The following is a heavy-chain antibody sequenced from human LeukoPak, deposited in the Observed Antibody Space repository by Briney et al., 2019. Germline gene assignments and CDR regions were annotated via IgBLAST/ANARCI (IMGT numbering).Heavy chain of an antibody. CDR2: INHSENT. Sequence: SETLSLTCVVSGLTLSSGFYRGWIRQPPEKGLGWIVTINHSENTNYNPSLKSRVTMSADTSNNQFSLKLSSLRAEDTAVHYCARIRAGAITSAFEIWGQGTVVTVSS. CDR3: ARIRAGAITSAFEI. CDR1: GLTLSSGFY. D-gene: IGHD1-26*01. V-gene: IGHV4-38-2*01. J-gene: IGHJ3*02.